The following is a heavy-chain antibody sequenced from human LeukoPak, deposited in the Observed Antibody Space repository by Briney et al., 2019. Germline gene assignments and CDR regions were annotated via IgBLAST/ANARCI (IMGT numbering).Heavy chain of an antibody. D-gene: IGHD1-7*01. J-gene: IGHJ4*02. CDR1: GFTLSSYA. Sequence: GGSLRLSCAASGFTLSSYAMSWVRQAPGKGLEWVSAISVSGNTYHADSVKGRFTISRDNSKNTLYLQMNSLRTENTALYYCAKIRVVFNWNYAYYFDSWGQGTLVTVSS. CDR3: AKIRVVFNWNYAYYFDS. CDR2: ISVSGNT. V-gene: IGHV3-23*01.